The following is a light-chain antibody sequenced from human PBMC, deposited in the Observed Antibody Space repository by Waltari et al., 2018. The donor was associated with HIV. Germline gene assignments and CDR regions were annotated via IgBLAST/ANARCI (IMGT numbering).Light chain of an antibody. CDR2: TNT. Sequence: QSVLTQPPSVSGAPGQRVTVSCTGHGSTLGANSDVQVYQVLPGSAPKLLIHTNTARPSGVPDRFSGSKSGASASLAITGLQAEDEGDYYCQSFDSGLSAWVFGGGTKLTVL. CDR1: GSTLGANSD. J-gene: IGLJ3*02. V-gene: IGLV1-40*03. CDR3: QSFDSGLSAWV.